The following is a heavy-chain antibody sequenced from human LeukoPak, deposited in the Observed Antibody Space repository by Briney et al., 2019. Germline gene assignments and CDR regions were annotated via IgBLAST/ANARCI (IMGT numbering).Heavy chain of an antibody. D-gene: IGHD6-13*01. V-gene: IGHV3-30*18. J-gene: IGHJ6*02. CDR3: AKDRGDSSSWYYYGMDV. Sequence: PGGSLRLSCAASGFTFSSYGMHWVRQAPGKGLEWVAVISYDGSNKYYADSVKGRLTISRDNSKNTLYLQMNSLRAEDTAVYYCAKDRGDSSSWYYYGMDVWGQGTTVTVSS. CDR2: ISYDGSNK. CDR1: GFTFSSYG.